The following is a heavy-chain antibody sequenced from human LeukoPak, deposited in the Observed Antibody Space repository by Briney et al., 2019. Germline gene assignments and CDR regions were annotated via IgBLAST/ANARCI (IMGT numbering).Heavy chain of an antibody. D-gene: IGHD3-10*01. CDR2: IYYSGST. CDR1: GGSVSSGSYY. CDR3: ARQELLWFGESPSYGMDV. Sequence: SETLSLTCTVSGGSVSSGSYYWSWIRQPPGKGLEWIGYIYYSGSTNYNPSLKSRVTISVDTSKNQFSLKLSSVTAADTAVYYCARQELLWFGESPSYGMDVWGQGTTVTVSS. V-gene: IGHV4-61*01. J-gene: IGHJ6*02.